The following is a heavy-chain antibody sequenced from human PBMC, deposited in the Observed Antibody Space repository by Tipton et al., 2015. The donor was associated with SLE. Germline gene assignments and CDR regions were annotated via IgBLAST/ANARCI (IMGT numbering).Heavy chain of an antibody. Sequence: RSLRLPCAGSGFTFDDYAMHWVRQAPGKGLEWVSGISWNSGNIGYADSVKGRFSITRDNAKKSLYLQMNSLRAEDTAFYYCAKDRSVAVSLFDAFDIWGQGTMVTVSS. CDR2: ISWNSGNI. D-gene: IGHD3-3*01. CDR1: GFTFDDYA. J-gene: IGHJ3*02. CDR3: AKDRSVAVSLFDAFDI. V-gene: IGHV3-9*01.